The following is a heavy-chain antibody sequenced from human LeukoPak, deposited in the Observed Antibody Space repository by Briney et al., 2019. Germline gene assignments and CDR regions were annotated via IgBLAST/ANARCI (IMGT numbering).Heavy chain of an antibody. V-gene: IGHV4-34*01. CDR3: ARASYGDYILS. CDR2: INHSGST. CDR1: GGSFSGYY. Sequence: SETLSLTCAVYGGSFSGYYWSWIRQPPGKGLEWIGEINHSGSTNYNPSLKSRVTISVDTSKNQFSLKLSSVTAADTAVYYCARASYGDYILSWGQGTLVTVSS. D-gene: IGHD4-17*01. J-gene: IGHJ5*02.